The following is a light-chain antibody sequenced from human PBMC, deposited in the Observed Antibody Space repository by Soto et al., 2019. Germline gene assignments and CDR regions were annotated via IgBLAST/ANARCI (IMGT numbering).Light chain of an antibody. J-gene: IGLJ1*01. CDR2: DVS. CDR3: CSYAGSPRYV. Sequence: QSVLTQPRSVSGSPGQSVTISCTGTSSDVGIYNYVSWYQQHPGKAPKVMIYDVSERPSGVPDRFSGSKSGNTASLTISGLQAEDEADYYCCSYAGSPRYVFGTGTQLTVL. V-gene: IGLV2-11*01. CDR1: SSDVGIYNY.